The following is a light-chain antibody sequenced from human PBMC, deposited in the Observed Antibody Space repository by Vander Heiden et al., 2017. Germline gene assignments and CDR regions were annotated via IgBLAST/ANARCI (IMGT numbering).Light chain of an antibody. Sequence: HSVPPHPPSVPAAPGHRVTITCTGSSSNIGADYDVNWYQQFPGTAPKLLIYGNKNRPSGVPDRFSGSKSATSASLAITGLQAEDEADYYCQSYDSSLSGVVFGGGTKVTVL. CDR2: GNK. CDR1: SSNIGADYD. CDR3: QSYDSSLSGVV. J-gene: IGLJ2*01. V-gene: IGLV1-40*01.